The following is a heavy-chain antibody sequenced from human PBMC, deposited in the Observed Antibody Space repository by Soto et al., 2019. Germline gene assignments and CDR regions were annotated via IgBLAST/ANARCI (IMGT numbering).Heavy chain of an antibody. CDR3: AREIGYYHYVWGSYRSLYGMDV. CDR2: IYYSGST. Sequence: QVQLQESGPGLVKPSQTLSLTCTVSGGSISSGGYYWSWIRQHPGKGLEWIGYIYYSGSTYSNPSLKGGIKILVDTSKNQFSMKMSSVTAADTAVYYCAREIGYYHYVWGSYRSLYGMDVWGQGTTVTVSS. J-gene: IGHJ6*02. CDR1: GGSISSGGYY. V-gene: IGHV4-31*03. D-gene: IGHD3-16*02.